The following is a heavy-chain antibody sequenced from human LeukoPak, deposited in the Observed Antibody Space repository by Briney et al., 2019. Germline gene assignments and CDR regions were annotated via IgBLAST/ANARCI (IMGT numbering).Heavy chain of an antibody. D-gene: IGHD3-16*01. J-gene: IGHJ6*03. CDR2: FDPEDGET. V-gene: IGHV1-24*01. CDR3: ATDPGGSHAYYMDV. Sequence: ASVKVSCKVSGYTLTELSMHWVRQAPGKGLEWMGGFDPEDGETIYAQKFQGRVTMIEDTSTDTAYMELSSLRSEDTAVYYCATDPGGSHAYYMDVWGKGTTVTVSS. CDR1: GYTLTELS.